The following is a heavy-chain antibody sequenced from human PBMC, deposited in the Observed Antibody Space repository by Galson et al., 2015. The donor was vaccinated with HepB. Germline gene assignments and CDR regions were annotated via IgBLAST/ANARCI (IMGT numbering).Heavy chain of an antibody. CDR1: GYTFTSYG. CDR2: ISAYNGNT. Sequence: QSGAEVKRPGASVKVSCKASGYTFTSYGISWVRQAPGQGLEWMGWISAYNGNTNYAQKLQGRVTLTTDTSTSTAYMELRSLRSDDTAVYYCAKSNGGSYYGSAFDIWGQGTMVTVSS. V-gene: IGHV1-18*01. CDR3: AKSNGGSYYGSAFDI. J-gene: IGHJ3*02. D-gene: IGHD1-26*01.